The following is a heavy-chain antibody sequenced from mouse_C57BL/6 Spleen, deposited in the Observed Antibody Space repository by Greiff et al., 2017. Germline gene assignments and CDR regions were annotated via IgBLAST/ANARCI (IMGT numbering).Heavy chain of an antibody. CDR3: SRAGQAPYDLDY. Sequence: VQLQQSGAELMKPGASVKLSCKATGYAFTGYWIEWVKQRPGPGLEWIGEILPGNGSTNYNEKFKGKATFTADTSSNTAYMHLSIISMEDADTAIYSRAGQAPYDLDYWGQGTTLTVSS. V-gene: IGHV1-9*01. D-gene: IGHD1-1*01. CDR1: GYAFTGYW. CDR2: ILPGNGST. J-gene: IGHJ2*01.